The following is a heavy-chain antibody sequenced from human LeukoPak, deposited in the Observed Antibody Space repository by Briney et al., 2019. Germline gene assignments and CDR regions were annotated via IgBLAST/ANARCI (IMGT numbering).Heavy chain of an antibody. CDR3: ARDNRGYCSSTSCYPNWFDP. D-gene: IGHD2-2*01. Sequence: SETLSLTCTVSGGSISSYYWSWIRQPPGKGLGWIGYIYYSGSTNYNPSLKSRVTISVDTSKNQFSLKLSSVTAADTAVYYYARDNRGYCSSTSCYPNWFDPWGQGTLVTVSS. CDR2: IYYSGST. V-gene: IGHV4-59*01. CDR1: GGSISSYY. J-gene: IGHJ5*02.